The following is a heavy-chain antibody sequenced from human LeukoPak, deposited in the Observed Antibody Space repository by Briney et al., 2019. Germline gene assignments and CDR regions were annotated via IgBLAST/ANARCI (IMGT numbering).Heavy chain of an antibody. CDR1: GFTFSSYA. CDR2: ISGSGGST. Sequence: GGSLRLSCAASGFTFSSYAMSWVRQAPGKGLEWVSAISGSGGSTYYADSVKGRFTISRGNSKNTLYLQMNSLRAEDTAVYYCAKDGWGYQLLYNWFDPWGQGTLVTVSS. CDR3: AKDGWGYQLLYNWFDP. J-gene: IGHJ5*02. D-gene: IGHD2-2*01. V-gene: IGHV3-23*01.